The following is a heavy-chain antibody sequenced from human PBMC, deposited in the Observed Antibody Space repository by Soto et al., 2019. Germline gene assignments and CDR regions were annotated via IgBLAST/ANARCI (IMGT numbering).Heavy chain of an antibody. CDR2: ISAYNGNT. CDR1: GGTFSSYA. D-gene: IGHD3-9*01. Sequence: ASVKVSCKASGGTFSSYAISWVRQAPGQGLEWMGWISAYNGNTNYAQKLQGRVTMTTDTSTSTAYMELRSLRSDDTAVYYCARDRLHLVSDAFDIWGQGTMVTVSS. CDR3: ARDRLHLVSDAFDI. V-gene: IGHV1-18*01. J-gene: IGHJ3*02.